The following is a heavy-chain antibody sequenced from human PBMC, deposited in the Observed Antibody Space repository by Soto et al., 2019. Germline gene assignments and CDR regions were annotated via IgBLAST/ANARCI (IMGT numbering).Heavy chain of an antibody. CDR2: INAGNGNT. CDR3: ARGYSYGYSYYYYYMDV. D-gene: IGHD5-18*01. V-gene: IGHV1-3*01. CDR1: GYTFTSYA. Sequence: QVQLVQSGAEVKKPGASVKVSCKASGYTFTSYAMHWVRQAPGQRLEWMGWINAGNGNTKYSQKFQGRVTITRDTSASTAYMELRSLRSEDTAVYYCARGYSYGYSYYYYYMDVWGKGTTVTVPS. J-gene: IGHJ6*03.